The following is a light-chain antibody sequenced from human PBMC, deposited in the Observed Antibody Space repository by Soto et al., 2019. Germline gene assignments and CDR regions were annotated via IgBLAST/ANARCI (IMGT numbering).Light chain of an antibody. CDR2: DAS. Sequence: DFPMTQSPSSLSASVEDRVTITCRATQAIKNFLNWYQQKPGRAPKLLISDASTLQRGVPSRFSGSGSGTHFTFVISSLQPEDVGTYYCQQSDNLPLTFGQGTRLDIK. J-gene: IGKJ5*01. CDR1: QAIKNF. CDR3: QQSDNLPLT. V-gene: IGKV1-33*01.